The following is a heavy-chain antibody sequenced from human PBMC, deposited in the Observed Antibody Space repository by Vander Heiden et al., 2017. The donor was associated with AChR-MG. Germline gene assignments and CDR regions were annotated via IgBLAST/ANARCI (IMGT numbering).Heavy chain of an antibody. V-gene: IGHV3-11*01. D-gene: IGHD2-2*01. J-gene: IGHJ6*02. CDR1: GFTFSHYN. Sequence: QVQLVESGGGLVKPGGSLRLSCAASGFTFSHYNMSWIRQAPGKGLEWVSYISSSGSTIYYADSVKGRFTISRDNAKNSLYLQMNSLRAEDTAVYYCARRRVVPAVSYYYGMDVWGQGTTVTVSS. CDR3: ARRRVVPAVSYYYGMDV. CDR2: ISSSGSTI.